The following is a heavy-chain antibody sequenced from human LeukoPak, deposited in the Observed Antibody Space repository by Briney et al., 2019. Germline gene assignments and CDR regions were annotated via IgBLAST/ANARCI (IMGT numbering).Heavy chain of an antibody. V-gene: IGHV4-39*01. CDR3: ARGSSGWSYYFDY. Sequence: SETLSLTCTVSGGSISSSSYYWGWIRQPPGKGLGWIGSIYYSGSTYYNPSLKSRVTISVDTSKNQFSLKLSSVTAADTAVYYCARGSSGWSYYFDYWGQGTLVTVSS. D-gene: IGHD6-19*01. CDR2: IYYSGST. J-gene: IGHJ4*02. CDR1: GGSISSSSYY.